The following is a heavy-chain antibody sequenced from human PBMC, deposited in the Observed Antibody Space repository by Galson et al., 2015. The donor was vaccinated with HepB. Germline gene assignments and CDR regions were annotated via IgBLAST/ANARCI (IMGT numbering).Heavy chain of an antibody. CDR3: AKEIGHGHRGMDV. J-gene: IGHJ6*02. V-gene: IGHV1-2*06. CDR2: INPNSGGT. Sequence: ASGSTFTTYYIHWVRQAPGQGLEWTGRINPNSGGTNYAQKFQGRLTMTRDTSISTAYMELSSLRSDDTAVYYCAKEIGHGHRGMDVWGQGTTVTVSS. D-gene: IGHD1-14*01. CDR1: GSTFTTYY.